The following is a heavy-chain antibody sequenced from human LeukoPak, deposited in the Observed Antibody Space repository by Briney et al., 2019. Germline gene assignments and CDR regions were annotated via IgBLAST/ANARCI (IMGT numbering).Heavy chain of an antibody. D-gene: IGHD3-3*01. V-gene: IGHV3-11*01. CDR2: ISSSGSTI. CDR1: GFTFSDYY. J-gene: IGHJ4*02. Sequence: GGSLRLSCAASGFTFSDYYMSWIRQAPGKGLEWLSFISSSGSTIYYADSVKGRFTISRDNAKNSLYLQMNSLRADDTAVYYCARDPITIFGVIDYWGQGTLVTVSS. CDR3: ARDPITIFGVIDY.